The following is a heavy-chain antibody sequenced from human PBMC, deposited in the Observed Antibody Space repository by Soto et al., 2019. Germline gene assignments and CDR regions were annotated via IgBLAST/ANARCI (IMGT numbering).Heavy chain of an antibody. Sequence: ASVKVSCKASGFTFTSSAVQWVRQARGQRLEWIGWIVVGSGNTNYAQKFQERVTITRDMSTSTAYMELSSLRSEDTAVYYCAADLHLGVWELPNWFDPWGQGTLVTVSS. V-gene: IGHV1-58*01. CDR1: GFTFTSSA. CDR3: AADLHLGVWELPNWFDP. CDR2: IVVGSGNT. D-gene: IGHD1-26*01. J-gene: IGHJ5*02.